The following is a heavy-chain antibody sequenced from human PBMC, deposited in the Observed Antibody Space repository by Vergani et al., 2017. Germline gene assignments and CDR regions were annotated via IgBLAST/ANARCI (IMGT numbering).Heavy chain of an antibody. CDR1: GFTFSNYG. J-gene: IGHJ4*02. Sequence: QVQLVESGGGVVQPGRSLRLSCAASGFTFSNYGMHWVRQAPGKGLEWMTVIWYDGSNKYYADSVKGRFTISRDNSKNTLYLQMNSLRAEDTAVYYCPRVLTNWGTFDYWGQGTLVTVSS. V-gene: IGHV3-33*01. CDR2: IWYDGSNK. CDR3: PRVLTNWGTFDY. D-gene: IGHD7-27*01.